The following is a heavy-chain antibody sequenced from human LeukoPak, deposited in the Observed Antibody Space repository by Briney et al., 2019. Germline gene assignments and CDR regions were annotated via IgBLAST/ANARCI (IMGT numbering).Heavy chain of an antibody. CDR2: ISAYNGNT. J-gene: IGHJ5*02. Sequence: ASVKVSCKASGYTFTSYGISWVRQAPGQGLEWMGWISAYNGNTNYAQKLQGRVTMTTDTSTSTAYMELRSLRSDDTAVYYCARGQDYYDSSGYYLNWFDPWGQETLVTVSS. V-gene: IGHV1-18*01. CDR1: GYTFTSYG. CDR3: ARGQDYYDSSGYYLNWFDP. D-gene: IGHD3-22*01.